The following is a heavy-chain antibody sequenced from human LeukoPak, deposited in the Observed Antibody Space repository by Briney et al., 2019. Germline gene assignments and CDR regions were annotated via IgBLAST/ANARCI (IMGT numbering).Heavy chain of an antibody. J-gene: IGHJ4*02. CDR3: ARLNGNHLDY. V-gene: IGHV1-2*02. CDR1: GYTFPGYH. Sequence: ASVKVSGKASGYTFPGYHMHGVRQAPGQGLERMAWINPNSGATDYAQKFQGRVTMTRDTSTSTAYMELSRLRSDDTAVYYCARLNGNHLDYWGQGTLVTVSS. D-gene: IGHD1-14*01. CDR2: INPNSGAT.